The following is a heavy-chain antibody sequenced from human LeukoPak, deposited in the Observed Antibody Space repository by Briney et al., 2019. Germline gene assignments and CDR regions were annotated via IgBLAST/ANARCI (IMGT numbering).Heavy chain of an antibody. V-gene: IGHV3-23*01. Sequence: PGGSLRLSCAASGFTFSSYAMSWVRQAPGKGLEWVSAISGSGGSTYYADSVKGRFTISRDNSKNTLYLQMNSLRSEDTAVYYCARGQYSSSSVDYWGQGTLVTVSS. CDR1: GFTFSSYA. J-gene: IGHJ4*02. CDR3: ARGQYSSSSVDY. D-gene: IGHD6-6*01. CDR2: ISGSGGST.